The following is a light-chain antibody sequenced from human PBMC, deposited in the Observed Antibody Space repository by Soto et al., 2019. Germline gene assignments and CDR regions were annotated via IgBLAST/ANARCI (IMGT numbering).Light chain of an antibody. Sequence: IQRTQSPSSLSASIGERVTLTCRESQSIAFYLNWYQQTRGRAPKIXVSAASNLQSGVPSRFSGSGAETDCTLTISSLQPEDLATYYCQQSYSTTPTFGGGTKVDIK. V-gene: IGKV1-39*01. CDR2: AAS. CDR3: QQSYSTTPT. J-gene: IGKJ4*01. CDR1: QSIAFY.